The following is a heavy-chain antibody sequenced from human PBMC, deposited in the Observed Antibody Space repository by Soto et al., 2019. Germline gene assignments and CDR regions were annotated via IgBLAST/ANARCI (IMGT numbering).Heavy chain of an antibody. CDR1: GYPFTSYG. V-gene: IGHV1-18*01. J-gene: IGHJ3*02. CDR3: ARGRIVASIHDAFEI. D-gene: IGHD5-12*01. Sequence: ASVKVSCKASGYPFTSYGISLVRQAPGQGLEWVAWISAYNGKRDTAQKFQGRVTMTLDTSTDTAHMELGDLTSADTAVYYCARGRIVASIHDAFEIWGQGTKVTVSS. CDR2: ISAYNGKR.